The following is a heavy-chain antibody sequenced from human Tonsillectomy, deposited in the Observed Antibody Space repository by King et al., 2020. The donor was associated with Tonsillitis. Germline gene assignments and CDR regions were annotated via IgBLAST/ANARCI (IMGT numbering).Heavy chain of an antibody. CDR3: ARAAYRDMVVEEAAMTAGY. D-gene: IGHD2-15*01. Sequence: VQLVESGAEVKTPGASVKVSCKASGYTFTRYYIHWLRHAPGQGLEWMGIINPSGGSTNYAQKFQGRVTMTRDTSTRTVYMKLSSLRSEDTPVYYCARAAYRDMVVEEAAMTAGYWGQGALGTVSS. J-gene: IGHJ4*02. V-gene: IGHV1-46*01. CDR1: GYTFTRYY. CDR2: INPSGGST.